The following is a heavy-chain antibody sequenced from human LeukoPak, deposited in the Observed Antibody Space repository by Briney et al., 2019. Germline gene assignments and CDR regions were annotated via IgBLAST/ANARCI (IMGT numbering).Heavy chain of an antibody. J-gene: IGHJ5*02. CDR3: ARGRIFMVRGVIRAPNWFDP. Sequence: PSETLSLTCAVYGGSFSDYYWSWLRQPPGKGLEWIGEINHGGGTNYNPSLKSRVTISVDTSKNQFSLRLSSVTAADTAVYYCARGRIFMVRGVIRAPNWFDPWGQGTLVTVSS. CDR2: INHGGGT. CDR1: GGSFSDYY. D-gene: IGHD3-10*01. V-gene: IGHV4-34*01.